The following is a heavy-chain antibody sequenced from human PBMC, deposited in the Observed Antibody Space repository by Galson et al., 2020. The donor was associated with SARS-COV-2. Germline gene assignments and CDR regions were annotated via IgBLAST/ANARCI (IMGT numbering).Heavy chain of an antibody. J-gene: IGHJ6*02. D-gene: IGHD3-10*01. CDR2: MNPNSGNT. CDR1: GYIFTSYD. Sequence: ASVKVSCKASGYIFTSYDINWVRQATGQGLEWMGWMNPNSGNTAYAQKFQGRVTMTRNTSISTAYMELSSLRSEDTAVYYCARHHGSGSYYNWGNDGGMDVWGQGTTVTVSS. CDR3: ARHHGSGSYYNWGNDGGMDV. V-gene: IGHV1-8*01.